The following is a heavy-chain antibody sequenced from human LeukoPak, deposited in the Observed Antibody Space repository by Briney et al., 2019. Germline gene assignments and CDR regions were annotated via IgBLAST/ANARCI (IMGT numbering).Heavy chain of an antibody. CDR1: GFTFSNE. J-gene: IGHJ6*03. CDR2: ISSSGSTI. D-gene: IGHD6-13*01. V-gene: IGHV3-48*03. CDR3: ARVKQQLVRLLGRDTTYYYYYYMDV. Sequence: GGSLRLSCAASGFTFSNEMNWVRQAPGKGLEWVSYISSSGSTIYYADSVKGRFTISRDNAKNSLFLQMNSLRAEDTAVYFCARVKQQLVRLLGRDTTYYYYYYMDVWGKGTTVTVSS.